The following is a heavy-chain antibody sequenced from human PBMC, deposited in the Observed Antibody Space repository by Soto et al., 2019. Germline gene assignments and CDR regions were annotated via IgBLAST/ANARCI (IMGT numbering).Heavy chain of an antibody. CDR3: ARRSNYDVLTGTRYYYYYGMDV. CDR1: GYTFTSYA. J-gene: IGHJ6*02. V-gene: IGHV1-3*01. D-gene: IGHD3-9*01. CDR2: INAGNGNT. Sequence: ASVKVSCKASGYTFTSYAMHWVRQAPGQRLEWMGWINAGNGNTKYSQKFQGRVTITRDTSASTAYMELSSLRSEDTAVYYCARRSNYDVLTGTRYYYYYGMDVWGQGTTVTSP.